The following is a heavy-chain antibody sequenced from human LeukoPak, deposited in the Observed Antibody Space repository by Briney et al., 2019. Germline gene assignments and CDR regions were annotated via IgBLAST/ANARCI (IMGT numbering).Heavy chain of an antibody. CDR2: ISANDGNT. Sequence: GASVKVSCKASGYTFTSYGISWVRQAPGQGLEWMGWISANDGNTDYPQKLQGRVTMTTDTSTSTAYMELRSLGSDDTAVYYCARGSTGPSNGFDPWGQGTLVTVSS. CDR3: ARGSTGPSNGFDP. J-gene: IGHJ5*02. V-gene: IGHV1-18*01. D-gene: IGHD1-14*01. CDR1: GYTFTSYG.